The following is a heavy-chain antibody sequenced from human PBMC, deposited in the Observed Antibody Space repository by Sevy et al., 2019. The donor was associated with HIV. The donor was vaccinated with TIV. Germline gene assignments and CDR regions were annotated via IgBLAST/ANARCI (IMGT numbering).Heavy chain of an antibody. D-gene: IGHD3-22*01. CDR1: GYTFTNYP. Sequence: ASVKVSCKASGYTFTNYPISGVRQAPGQGLEWMGWIRNHNGETKYAQKFQGKVTMTTDTSTSTAYMELRSLRSDDTAVYYCARDSDGSGYYYLDYFDYWGQGTLVTVSS. CDR2: IRNHNGET. J-gene: IGHJ4*02. V-gene: IGHV1-18*01. CDR3: ARDSDGSGYYYLDYFDY.